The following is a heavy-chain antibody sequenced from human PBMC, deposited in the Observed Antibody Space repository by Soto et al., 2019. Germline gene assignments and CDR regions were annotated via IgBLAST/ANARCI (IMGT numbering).Heavy chain of an antibody. Sequence: GGSLRLSCAASGFTFSTFAMHWVRQAPGKGLEWVAVIWDDESNKYYADSVKGRFTISRDNSKNTLYLQMNSLRAEDTAVYYCASRKGYYFDYWGQGTLVTVSS. CDR1: GFTFSTFA. J-gene: IGHJ4*02. D-gene: IGHD2-15*01. CDR3: ASRKGYYFDY. V-gene: IGHV3-33*01. CDR2: IWDDESNK.